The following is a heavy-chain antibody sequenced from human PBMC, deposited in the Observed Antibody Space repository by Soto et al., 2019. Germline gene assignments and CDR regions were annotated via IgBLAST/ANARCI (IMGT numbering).Heavy chain of an antibody. CDR3: AGGYCSSTSCYKNFDY. CDR2: IYYSGST. CDR1: GGSISSSSYY. J-gene: IGHJ4*02. Sequence: SETLSLTCTVSGGSISSSSYYWGWIRQPPGKGLEWIGSIYYSGSTYYNPSLKSRVTISVDTSKNQFSLKLSSVTAADTAVYYCAGGYCSSTSCYKNFDYRAQGTLVTVSS. V-gene: IGHV4-39*01. D-gene: IGHD2-2*02.